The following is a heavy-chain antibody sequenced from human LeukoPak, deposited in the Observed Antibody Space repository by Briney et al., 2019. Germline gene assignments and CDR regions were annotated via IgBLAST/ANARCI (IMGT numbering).Heavy chain of an antibody. CDR2: IKSKTHGETT. Sequence: PGGSLRLSCAVSGFTFNNGWMSWVRQAPGKGLEWVGRIKSKTHGETTDYAAPVKGRFTISRDDSKNTLYLQMNSLKTEDTAVYYCTTEYYYDSSGLFDFRGQGSLVTVSS. CDR1: GFTFNNGW. J-gene: IGHJ4*02. D-gene: IGHD3-22*01. CDR3: TTEYYYDSSGLFDF. V-gene: IGHV3-15*01.